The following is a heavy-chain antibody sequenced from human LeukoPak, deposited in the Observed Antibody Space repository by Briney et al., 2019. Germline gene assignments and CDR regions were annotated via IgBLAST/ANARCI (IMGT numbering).Heavy chain of an antibody. J-gene: IGHJ3*02. CDR1: GSSFPSYW. D-gene: IGHD6-25*01. CDR2: IYTGDSDT. Sequence: GESLKTSWKASGSSFPSYWIGWVRQLPGKGREWMEIIYTGDSDTRYSPSFQGQVTISADQSISTAYLQWSSLKASDTAMYYCARSGGYSVHHDVFDIWGQGTMVTVSS. V-gene: IGHV5-51*01. CDR3: ARSGGYSVHHDVFDI.